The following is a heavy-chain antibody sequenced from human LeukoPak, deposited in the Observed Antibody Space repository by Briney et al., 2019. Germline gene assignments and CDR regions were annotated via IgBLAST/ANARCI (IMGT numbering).Heavy chain of an antibody. CDR3: AAEQTYGDYGSVH. D-gene: IGHD4-17*01. CDR2: INHSGST. J-gene: IGHJ4*02. Sequence: PSETLSLTCAVYGGSFSGYYWSWIRQPPGKGLEWIGEINHSGSTNYNPSLKSRVTISVDTSMNQFSLKLSSVTAADTAVYYCAAEQTYGDYGSVHWGQGTLVTVSS. V-gene: IGHV4-34*01. CDR1: GGSFSGYY.